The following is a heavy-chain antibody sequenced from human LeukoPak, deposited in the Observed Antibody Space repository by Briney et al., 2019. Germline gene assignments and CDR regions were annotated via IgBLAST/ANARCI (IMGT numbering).Heavy chain of an antibody. J-gene: IGHJ4*02. Sequence: SLRLSCAASGFTFRNYGMHWVRQAPGKGLEWVALIWYDGSNKYYTDSVKGRFTISRDNSKNTLYLQMDSLRAEDTAVYYCATLRADSSGWYYFDCWGQGALVTVSS. CDR1: GFTFRNYG. CDR2: IWYDGSNK. D-gene: IGHD6-19*01. CDR3: ATLRADSSGWYYFDC. V-gene: IGHV3-33*01.